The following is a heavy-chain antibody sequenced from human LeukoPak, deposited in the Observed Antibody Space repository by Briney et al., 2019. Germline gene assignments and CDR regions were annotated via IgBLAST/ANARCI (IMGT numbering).Heavy chain of an antibody. Sequence: ASVKVSCKASGYTFTGYYMHWVRQAPGQGLEWMRRINPNSGGTNYAQKFQGRVTMTRDTSISTAYMELSRLRSDDTAVYYCASPFGVVTAFDYWGQGTLVTVSS. CDR3: ASPFGVVTAFDY. V-gene: IGHV1-2*06. CDR2: INPNSGGT. D-gene: IGHD3-3*01. CDR1: GYTFTGYY. J-gene: IGHJ4*02.